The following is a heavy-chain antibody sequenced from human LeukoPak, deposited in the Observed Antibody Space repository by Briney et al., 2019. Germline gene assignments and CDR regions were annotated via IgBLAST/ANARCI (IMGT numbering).Heavy chain of an antibody. D-gene: IGHD1-7*01. CDR1: GFTFSSYG. J-gene: IGHJ3*02. Sequence: GGSLRLSCAASGFTFSSYGMHWVRQAPGKGLEWVSAISGSGGSTYYADSVKGRFTISRDNSKNTLYLQMNSLRAEDTAVYYCAKDLGHWNYASHPDAFDTWGQGTMVTVSS. V-gene: IGHV3-23*01. CDR3: AKDLGHWNYASHPDAFDT. CDR2: ISGSGGST.